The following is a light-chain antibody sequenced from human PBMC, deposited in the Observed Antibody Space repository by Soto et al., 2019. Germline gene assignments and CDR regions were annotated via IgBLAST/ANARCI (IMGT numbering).Light chain of an antibody. J-gene: IGKJ3*01. CDR2: VAS. V-gene: IGKV3-20*01. Sequence: EIVLTQSPGTLSLSPGERATLSCRASQSVSSSYLAWYQQKPGQAPSLLIYVASSRATGIPDRFSGSGSGTDFTLTISRLEPEDFAVYYCQQYDSSPLTFGPGTKVDIK. CDR3: QQYDSSPLT. CDR1: QSVSSSY.